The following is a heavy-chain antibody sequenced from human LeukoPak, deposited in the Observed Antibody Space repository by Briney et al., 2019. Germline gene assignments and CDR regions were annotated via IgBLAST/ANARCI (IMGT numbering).Heavy chain of an antibody. Sequence: PGRSLRLSCAASGFTFSSYGMHWVRQAPGKGLEWVAVISYDGSNKYYADSVKGRFTISRDNSKNTLYLQMNSLRAEDTAVYYCASPQAYWGQGTLVTVSS. J-gene: IGHJ4*02. V-gene: IGHV3-30*03. CDR3: ASPQAY. CDR2: ISYDGSNK. CDR1: GFTFSSYG.